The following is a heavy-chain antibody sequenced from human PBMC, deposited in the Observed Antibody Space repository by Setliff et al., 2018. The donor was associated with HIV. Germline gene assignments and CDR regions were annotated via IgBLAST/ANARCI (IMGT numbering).Heavy chain of an antibody. CDR3: ARGGSYDTFDY. Sequence: PSETLSLTCSVSGASITSHNWSWIRQPAGKGLEWIGRIYTSGSTNYNPSLKSRVTMSIDTSKKQFSLKLASVTAADTAVYYCARGGSYDTFDYWGQGTLVTVSS. J-gene: IGHJ4*02. V-gene: IGHV4-4*07. CDR2: IYTSGST. D-gene: IGHD3-22*01. CDR1: GASITSHN.